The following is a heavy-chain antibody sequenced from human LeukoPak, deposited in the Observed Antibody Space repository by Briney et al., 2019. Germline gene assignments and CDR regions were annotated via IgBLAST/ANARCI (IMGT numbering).Heavy chain of an antibody. CDR3: ASLSQYPSAWFDP. V-gene: IGHV3-74*01. CDR1: GFNFNNYW. J-gene: IGHJ5*02. D-gene: IGHD2/OR15-2a*01. Sequence: GSLRLSCAASGFNFNNYWMHWVRQTPGKGLEWVSRINSDGSTTTYADSVKGRFTISRDNTKNMLYLQMNSPTAEDTAMYYCASLSQYPSAWFDPWGQGTLVTVSS. CDR2: INSDGSTT.